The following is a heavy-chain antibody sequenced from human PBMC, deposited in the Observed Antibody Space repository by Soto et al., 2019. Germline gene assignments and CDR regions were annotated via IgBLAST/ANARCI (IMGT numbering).Heavy chain of an antibody. J-gene: IGHJ4*02. CDR2: INACNGNT. V-gene: IGHV1-18*01. Sequence: SVKVCCKASGYTFTSYGISWVRQAPGQRLEWMGWINACNGNTNYSQKFQGRVTITKDTSASTAYMELSSLRSEDTAVYYCARGPGGPDGPGDYWGQGTLVTVSS. D-gene: IGHD2-15*01. CDR3: ARGPGGPDGPGDY. CDR1: GYTFTSYG.